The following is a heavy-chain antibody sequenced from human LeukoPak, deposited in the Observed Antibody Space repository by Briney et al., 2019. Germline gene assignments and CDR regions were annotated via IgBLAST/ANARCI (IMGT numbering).Heavy chain of an antibody. Sequence: ASVKVSCKASGYTFTGYYMHWVRQAPGQGLEWMGRINPNSGGTNYAQKFQGRVTMTRDTSNSTAYMELSRLRSDDTAVYYCARDLGQATLSDYWGQGTLVTVSS. CDR2: INPNSGGT. D-gene: IGHD1-26*01. J-gene: IGHJ4*02. CDR3: ARDLGQATLSDY. CDR1: GYTFTGYY. V-gene: IGHV1-2*06.